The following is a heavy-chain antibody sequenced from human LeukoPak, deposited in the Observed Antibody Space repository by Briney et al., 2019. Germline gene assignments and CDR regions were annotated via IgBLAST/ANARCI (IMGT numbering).Heavy chain of an antibody. Sequence: ASVNVSCKASGYTFTAYDLNWVRQATGQGLEWMVWMNPKSANTGYAQKFQGRVTMTRDTSINTAYMELSSLRSEDTAIYYCARGKLTHGDYVAVDFWGQGTLVTVSS. V-gene: IGHV1-8*01. CDR2: MNPKSANT. D-gene: IGHD4-17*01. CDR1: GYTFTAYD. CDR3: ARGKLTHGDYVAVDF. J-gene: IGHJ4*02.